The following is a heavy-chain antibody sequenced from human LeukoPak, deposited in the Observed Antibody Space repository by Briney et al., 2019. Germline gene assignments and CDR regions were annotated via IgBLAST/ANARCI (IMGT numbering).Heavy chain of an antibody. V-gene: IGHV3-48*04. CDR1: LFTSSGYA. CDR2: ISSSSSII. Sequence: GGPPRLSCAPSLFTSSGYAMHWVRHAPGKGLEWVSQISSSSSIIYNADSVKGRFTITSDNAKNSLYLQMNSLRAEDTAMYYCAREHDSGTFDIWGQGTMVTVSS. CDR3: AREHDSGTFDI. D-gene: IGHD6-19*01. J-gene: IGHJ3*02.